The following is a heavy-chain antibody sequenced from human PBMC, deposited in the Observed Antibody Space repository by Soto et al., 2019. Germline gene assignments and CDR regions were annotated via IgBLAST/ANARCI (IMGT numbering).Heavy chain of an antibody. V-gene: IGHV3-23*01. CDR2: ISGSGGST. D-gene: IGHD3-3*01. J-gene: IGHJ6*03. CDR3: ASFPGYDFWSGSDYYYMDV. Sequence: GGSLSLSCAASGFTFSSYAMSWVRQAPGKGLEWVSAISGSGGSTYYADSVKGRFTISRDNSKNTLYLQMNSLRAEDTAVYYCASFPGYDFWSGSDYYYMDVWGKGTTVTVSS. CDR1: GFTFSSYA.